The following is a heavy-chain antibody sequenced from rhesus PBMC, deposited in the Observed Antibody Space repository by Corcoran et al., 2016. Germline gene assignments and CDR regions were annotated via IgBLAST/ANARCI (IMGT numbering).Heavy chain of an antibody. CDR3: ARGCTGRGCPLVRIDF. Sequence: QVQLQESGPGLVKPSETLPLTCAVSGASISTNYWTWIRQYPGKGLAWIGYFYGGRRSPTSNPSLKGLVTHSKATSTNQFSLTLYSVTAADTAVYYCARGCTGRGCPLVRIDFWGQGFLVTVSS. CDR2: FYGGRRSP. J-gene: IGHJ4*01. V-gene: IGHV4-147*01. CDR1: GASISTNY. D-gene: IGHD2-21*01.